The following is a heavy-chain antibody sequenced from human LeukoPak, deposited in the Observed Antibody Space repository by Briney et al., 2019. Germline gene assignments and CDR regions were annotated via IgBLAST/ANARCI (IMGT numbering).Heavy chain of an antibody. D-gene: IGHD6-19*01. CDR1: GGSISSYY. CDR3: ARLPYSSGWSRGYFDY. CDR2: IYTSGST. Sequence: PSETLSLTCTVSGGSISSYYWSWIRQPAGKGLEWIGRIYTSGSTNYNPSLKSRVTMSVDTSKNQFSLKLSSVTAADTAVYYCARLPYSSGWSRGYFDYWGQGTLVTVSS. V-gene: IGHV4-4*07. J-gene: IGHJ4*02.